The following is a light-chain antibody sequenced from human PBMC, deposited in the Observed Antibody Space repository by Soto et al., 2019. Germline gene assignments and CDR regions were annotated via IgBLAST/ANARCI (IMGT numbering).Light chain of an antibody. CDR2: GAS. J-gene: IGKJ1*01. Sequence: EIVLTQSPGTLSLSPGERATLSCRASQSFSSNYLAWYQQRPGQAPRLLIYGASSRATGIPDRFSGSGSGTDFTLTISGLEPEDFAVYYCQQYGSSRTFGQGTKVEIK. CDR3: QQYGSSRT. V-gene: IGKV3-20*01. CDR1: QSFSSNY.